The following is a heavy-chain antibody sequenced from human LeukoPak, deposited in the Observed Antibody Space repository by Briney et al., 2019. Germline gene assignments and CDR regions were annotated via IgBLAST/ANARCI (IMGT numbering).Heavy chain of an antibody. CDR2: INPKNGGT. D-gene: IGHD2-21*02. CDR3: ATKKTPLYCGGDCYSGLGWFDP. J-gene: IGHJ5*02. V-gene: IGHV1-2*02. CDR1: GYTFTGYH. Sequence: GASVKVSCKASGYTFTGYHIHWVRQAPGQGLEWMGWINPKNGGTRFAQKFQGRVTMTRDTSISTASMELSSLRSDDTAVYYCATKKTPLYCGGDCYSGLGWFDPWGQGTLITVSS.